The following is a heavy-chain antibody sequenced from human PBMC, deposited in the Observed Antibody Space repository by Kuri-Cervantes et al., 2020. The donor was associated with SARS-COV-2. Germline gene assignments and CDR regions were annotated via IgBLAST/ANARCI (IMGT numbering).Heavy chain of an antibody. CDR1: GFTFSSYA. J-gene: IGHJ4*02. CDR2: ISYDGSNK. Sequence: GGSLRLSCAASGFTFSSYAVHWVRQAPGKGLEWVAVISYDGSNKYYADSVKGRFTISRDNSKNSLHLQMNSLRAEDTAVYYCARDGGGRPTHSDYWGQGTLVTVSS. CDR3: ARDGGGRPTHSDY. D-gene: IGHD2-15*01. V-gene: IGHV3-30-3*01.